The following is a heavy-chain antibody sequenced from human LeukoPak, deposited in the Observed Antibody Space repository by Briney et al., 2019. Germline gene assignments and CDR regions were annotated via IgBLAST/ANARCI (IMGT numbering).Heavy chain of an antibody. V-gene: IGHV5-10-1*01. CDR1: GYSFTSYW. Sequence: GESLKISCKGSGYSFTSYWISWVRQMPGKGLEWMGRIDPCDSYTNYSPSFQGHVTISADKSISTAYLQWSSLKASDTAMYYCARQFRAYNRIDYWGQGTLVTVSS. CDR3: ARQFRAYNRIDY. J-gene: IGHJ4*02. D-gene: IGHD5-18*01. CDR2: IDPCDSYT.